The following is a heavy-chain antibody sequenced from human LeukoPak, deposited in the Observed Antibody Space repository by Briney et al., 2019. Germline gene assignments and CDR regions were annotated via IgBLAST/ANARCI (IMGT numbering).Heavy chain of an antibody. D-gene: IGHD6-13*01. CDR1: GFTFSYYG. CDR3: AREGFTSTWLYYYMDV. CDR2: ISGSGDAT. V-gene: IGHV3-23*01. J-gene: IGHJ6*03. Sequence: GGSLRLSCAASGFTFSYYGMSWVRQAPGKGLEWVSSISGSGDATYYADSVRGRFTISRDNSKNGLHLQMNSLRPEDTAIYYCAREGFTSTWLYYYMDVWGKGTTVTVSS.